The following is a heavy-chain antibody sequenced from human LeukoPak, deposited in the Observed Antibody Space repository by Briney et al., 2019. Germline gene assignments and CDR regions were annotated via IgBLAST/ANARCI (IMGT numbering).Heavy chain of an antibody. CDR2: INQDGSVK. D-gene: IGHD3-10*01. J-gene: IGHJ4*02. V-gene: IGHV3-7*03. Sequence: PGGSLRLSCAASGFTFSSYWMSWVRQAPGKGLEWVANINQDGSVKYYVDFVKGRFTISRDNAKNSLYLQMNSLRAEDTAVYYCAPTSSLGGFGELLRWGQGTLVTVSS. CDR1: GFTFSSYW. CDR3: APTSSLGGFGELLR.